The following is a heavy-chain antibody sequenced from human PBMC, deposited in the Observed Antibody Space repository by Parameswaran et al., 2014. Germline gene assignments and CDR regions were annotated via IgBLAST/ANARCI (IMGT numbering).Heavy chain of an antibody. CDR2: IIPILGIA. J-gene: IGHJ6*02. Sequence: WVRQAPGQGLEWMGRIIPILGIANYAQKFQGRVTITADKSTSTAYMELSSLRSEDTAVYYCARDLVVPAAPIYYYYGMDVWGQGTTVTVSS. V-gene: IGHV1-69*04. CDR3: ARDLVVPAAPIYYYYGMDV. D-gene: IGHD2-2*01.